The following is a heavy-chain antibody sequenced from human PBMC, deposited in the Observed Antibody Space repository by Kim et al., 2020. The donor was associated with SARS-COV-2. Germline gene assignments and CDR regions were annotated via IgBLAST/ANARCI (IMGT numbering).Heavy chain of an antibody. V-gene: IGHV3-23*01. J-gene: IGHJ3*02. Sequence: GGSLRLSCVASGLSFSNYAIHWVRQSPGKGLEWVSAISGSGGSTYYADSVKGRITISRDNSKNTLYLQMNSLRAEDTAVYYCAKDRDYYDSSGYVDAFDIWGQGTMVTVSS. CDR3: AKDRDYYDSSGYVDAFDI. D-gene: IGHD3-22*01. CDR2: ISGSGGST. CDR1: GLSFSNYA.